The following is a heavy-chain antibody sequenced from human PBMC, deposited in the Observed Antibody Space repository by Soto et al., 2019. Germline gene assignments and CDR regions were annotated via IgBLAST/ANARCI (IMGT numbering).Heavy chain of an antibody. CDR2: IYYSGST. D-gene: IGHD5-12*01. CDR1: GGSVSSGSYY. J-gene: IGHJ6*02. V-gene: IGHV4-61*01. Sequence: SETLSLTCPVSGGSVSSGSYYWSWIRQPPGKGLEWIGYIYYSGSTNYNPSLKSRVTISVDTSKNQFSLKLSSVTAADTAVYYCARDSPVATIPHYYYGMDVWGQGTTVTVSS. CDR3: ARDSPVATIPHYYYGMDV.